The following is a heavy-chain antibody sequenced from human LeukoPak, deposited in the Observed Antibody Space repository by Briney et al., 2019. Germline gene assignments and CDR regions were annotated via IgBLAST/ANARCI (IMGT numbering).Heavy chain of an antibody. D-gene: IGHD1-7*01. CDR2: IYYSGST. V-gene: IGHV4-59*01. J-gene: IGHJ4*02. CDR1: GGSISSYY. Sequence: SETLSLTCTVSGGSISSYYWSWIRQPPGKGLEWIGYIYYSGSTNYNPSLKSRVTISVDTSKNQFSLKLSSVTAADTAMYYCARSPSNWNYNYWGQGTLVTVSS. CDR3: ARSPSNWNYNY.